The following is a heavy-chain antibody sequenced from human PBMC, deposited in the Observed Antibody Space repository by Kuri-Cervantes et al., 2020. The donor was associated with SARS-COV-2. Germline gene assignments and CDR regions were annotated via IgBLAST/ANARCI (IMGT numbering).Heavy chain of an antibody. V-gene: IGHV3-20*04. CDR2: INWNGGST. J-gene: IGHJ4*02. D-gene: IGHD3-10*02. CDR3: AKVFGVGSNIKYFDS. Sequence: GESLKISCAASGFTFDDYGMSWVRQAPGKGLEWVSGINWNGGSTGYADSVKGRFTISRDSSKNSLYLQMNSLRVADTAVYYCAKVFGVGSNIKYFDSWGQGTVVTVSS. CDR1: GFTFDDYG.